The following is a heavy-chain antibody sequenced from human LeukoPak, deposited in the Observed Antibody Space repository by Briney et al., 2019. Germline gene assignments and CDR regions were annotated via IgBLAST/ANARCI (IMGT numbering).Heavy chain of an antibody. CDR3: ARAYSNYRWFDP. CDR1: GGSFSGYY. D-gene: IGHD4-11*01. V-gene: IGHV4-34*01. CDR2: INHSGST. J-gene: IGHJ5*02. Sequence: SETLSLTCAVYGGSFSGYYWSWIRQPPGKGLEWIGEINHSGSTNYNPSLKSRVTISVDTSKNQFSLKLSSVTAADTAVYYCARAYSNYRWFDPGAREPWSPSPQ.